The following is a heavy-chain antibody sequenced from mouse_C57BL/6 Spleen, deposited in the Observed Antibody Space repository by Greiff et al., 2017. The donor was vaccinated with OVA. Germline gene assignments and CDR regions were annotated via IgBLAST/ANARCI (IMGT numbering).Heavy chain of an antibody. J-gene: IGHJ4*01. CDR3: ARIEIYYGRAMDY. V-gene: IGHV1-9*01. CDR1: GYTFTGYW. CDR2: ILPGSGST. D-gene: IGHD2-1*01. Sequence: VQRVESGPELVKPGASVKLSCKATGYTFTGYWIEWVKQRPGHGLEWIGEILPGSGSTNYNEKFKGKATFTADTSSNTAYMQLSSLTTEDSAIYYCARIEIYYGRAMDYWGQGTSVTVSS.